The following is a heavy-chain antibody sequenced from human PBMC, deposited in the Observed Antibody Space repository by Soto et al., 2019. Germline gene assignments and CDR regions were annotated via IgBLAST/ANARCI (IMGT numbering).Heavy chain of an antibody. CDR2: IYTSGST. D-gene: IGHD5-18*01. CDR3: ARDRERDSYGPFDY. Sequence: SETLSLTCAVYGGSISSYYWSWIRQPAGKGLEWIGRIYTSGSTNYNPSLKSRVTMSVDTSKNQFSLKLSSVTAADTAVYYCARDRERDSYGPFDYWGQGTLVTVSS. CDR1: GGSISSYY. V-gene: IGHV4-4*07. J-gene: IGHJ4*01.